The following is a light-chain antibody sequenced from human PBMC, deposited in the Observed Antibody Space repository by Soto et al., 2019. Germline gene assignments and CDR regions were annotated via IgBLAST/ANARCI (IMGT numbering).Light chain of an antibody. CDR3: SSYTSSSPWV. Sequence: QSALTQHASVSGSPGQSIAISCTGTSSDVGGYNYVSWYQQHPGKAPKLMIYDVSNRPSGVSDRFSGSKSGNTASLTISGLQAEDEADYYCSSYTSSSPWVFGGGTKLTVL. V-gene: IGLV2-14*03. CDR1: SSDVGGYNY. CDR2: DVS. J-gene: IGLJ3*02.